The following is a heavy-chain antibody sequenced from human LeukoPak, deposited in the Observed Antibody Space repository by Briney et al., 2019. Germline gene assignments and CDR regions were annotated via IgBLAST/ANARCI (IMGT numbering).Heavy chain of an antibody. CDR3: ARRIAARPRGYWFDP. CDR2: INHSGST. CDR1: GGSFSGYY. J-gene: IGHJ5*02. Sequence: PSETLSLTCAVYGGSFSGYYWSWIRQPPGKGLEWIGEINHSGSTNYNPSPKSRVTISVDTSKNQFSLKVSSVTAADTAVYCCARRIAARPRGYWFDPWGQGTLVTVSS. V-gene: IGHV4-34*01. D-gene: IGHD6-6*01.